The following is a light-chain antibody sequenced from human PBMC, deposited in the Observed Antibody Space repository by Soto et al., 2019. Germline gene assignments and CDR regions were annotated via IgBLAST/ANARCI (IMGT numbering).Light chain of an antibody. J-gene: IGKJ3*01. CDR1: QGISNY. Sequence: DIQMTQSPSSLSAYLGDRVTITCRASQGISNYLAWYQRKPGRLPKLLLFGASTLQSGVPARFSGSGSGTLFTLTINGLLPEDVATYYCQKYDRAPFTFGPGTKVDIK. CDR2: GAS. CDR3: QKYDRAPFT. V-gene: IGKV1-27*01.